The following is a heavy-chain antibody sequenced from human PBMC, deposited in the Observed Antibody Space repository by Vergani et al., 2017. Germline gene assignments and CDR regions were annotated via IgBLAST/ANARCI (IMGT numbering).Heavy chain of an antibody. J-gene: IGHJ6*03. CDR1: GGSFSGYY. Sequence: QVQLQQWGAGLLKPSVTLSLTCAVYGGSFSGYYWSWIRQPPGKGLEWIGEINHSGSTNYNPSLKSRVTISVDTSKNQFSLKLSSVTAADTAVYYCARANRNRRGTYYYYYMDVWGKGTTVTVSS. CDR3: ARANRNRRGTYYYYYMDV. V-gene: IGHV4-34*01. CDR2: INHSGST. D-gene: IGHD2/OR15-2a*01.